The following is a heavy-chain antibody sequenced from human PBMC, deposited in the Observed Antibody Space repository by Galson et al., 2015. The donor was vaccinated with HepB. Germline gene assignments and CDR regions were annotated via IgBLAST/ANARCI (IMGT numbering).Heavy chain of an antibody. CDR3: ARLRAAAGYYYYGMDV. D-gene: IGHD6-13*01. Sequence: SVKVSCKASGYTFTSYAMHWVRQAPGQRLEWMGWINAGNGNTKYSQKFQGRVTITRDTSASTAYMELSSLRSEDTAVYYCARLRAAAGYYYYGMDVWGQGPTVTVSS. CDR1: GYTFTSYA. CDR2: INAGNGNT. V-gene: IGHV1-3*01. J-gene: IGHJ6*02.